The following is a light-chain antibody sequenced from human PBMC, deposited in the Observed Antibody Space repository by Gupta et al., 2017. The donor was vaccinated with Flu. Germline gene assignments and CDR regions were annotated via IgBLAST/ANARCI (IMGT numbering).Light chain of an antibody. CDR1: SSNIGAGYD. Sequence: QPVLTQPPSVSGAPGQRVTISYTGSSSNIGAGYDVHWYQQLPGTAPKLLIYGNSNRPSGVPDRFSGSKSGTSASLAITGLQAEDEADYYCQSYDSSLSGHVVFGGGTKLTVL. V-gene: IGLV1-40*01. J-gene: IGLJ2*01. CDR2: GNS. CDR3: QSYDSSLSGHVV.